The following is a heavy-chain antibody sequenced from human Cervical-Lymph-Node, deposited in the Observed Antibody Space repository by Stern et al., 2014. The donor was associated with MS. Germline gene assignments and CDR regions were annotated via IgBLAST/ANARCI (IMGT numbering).Heavy chain of an antibody. CDR1: GGSFSGYD. J-gene: IGHJ6*02. CDR3: ARGGRAVAVAASWSLYYGLDV. D-gene: IGHD6-19*01. V-gene: IGHV4-34*01. CDR2: INPSGST. Sequence: QVQLQQWGAGLLKPSETLSLTCAVYGGSFSGYDWTWIRQSPGKGLEWIGEINPSGSTNYNPSLKSRVTISVDTSQNQFSLKVSSVTAADTAVYYCARGGRAVAVAASWSLYYGLDVWGQGTAVTVSS.